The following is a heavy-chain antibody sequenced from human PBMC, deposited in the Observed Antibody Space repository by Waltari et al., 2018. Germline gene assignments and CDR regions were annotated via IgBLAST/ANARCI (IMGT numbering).Heavy chain of an antibody. V-gene: IGHV3-72*01. J-gene: IGHJ4*02. D-gene: IGHD2-21*02. CDR1: GFTFSDYD. Sequence: EVQLLESGGGLVQPGGSLRLSCAASGFTFSDYDMDWVRQAPEKGLEWGGRTRNKARSYITEYAASVKGRFTISRDDSKNALYLKMDSLKTEDTAVYYCARDLDGDSNFDYWGQGTLVTVSS. CDR3: ARDLDGDSNFDY. CDR2: TRNKARSYIT.